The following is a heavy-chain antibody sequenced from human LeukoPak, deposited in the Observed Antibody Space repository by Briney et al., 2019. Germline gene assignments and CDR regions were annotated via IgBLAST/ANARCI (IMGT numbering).Heavy chain of an antibody. D-gene: IGHD2-2*01. CDR1: GGSISSSSYY. CDR2: IYYSGST. CDR3: ARSLGLRYVDY. Sequence: SETLSLTCTVSGGSISSSSYYWGWIRQPPGKGLEWIGSIYYSGSTYYNPSLKSRVTISVDTSKNHFSLELSSVTAADTAVFYCARSLGLRYVDYWGQGILVTVSS. J-gene: IGHJ4*02. V-gene: IGHV4-39*02.